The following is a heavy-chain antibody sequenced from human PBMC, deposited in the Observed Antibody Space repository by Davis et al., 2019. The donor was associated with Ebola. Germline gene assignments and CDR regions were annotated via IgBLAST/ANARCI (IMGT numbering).Heavy chain of an antibody. D-gene: IGHD2-21*01. CDR3: TRGYSPKCRGGDCVNDF. CDR2: INPNSGGT. Sequence: ASVKVSCKASGYTFTGYYMHWVRQAPGQGLEWMGWINPNSGGTNYAQKFQGWVTMTRNPSISTAYMELSSLTIDDTAVYYCTRGYSPKCRGGDCVNDFWGQGTLVTVSS. J-gene: IGHJ4*02. V-gene: IGHV1-2*04. CDR1: GYTFTGYY.